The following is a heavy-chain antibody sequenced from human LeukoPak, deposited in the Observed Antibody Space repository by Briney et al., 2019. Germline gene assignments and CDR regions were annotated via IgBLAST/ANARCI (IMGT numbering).Heavy chain of an antibody. V-gene: IGHV4-59*01. CDR1: GGSISSYY. J-gene: IGHJ5*02. CDR2: IYYSGST. D-gene: IGHD3-22*01. Sequence: PSETLSLTCTVSGGSISSYYWSWIRQPPGKGLEWIGYIYYSGSTNYNPSLKSRVTISVDTSKKQASLNLSPVPAADTAVYYCARDSGTYYYDSSGYYNNWFDPWGQGTLVTVSS. CDR3: ARDSGTYYYDSSGYYNNWFDP.